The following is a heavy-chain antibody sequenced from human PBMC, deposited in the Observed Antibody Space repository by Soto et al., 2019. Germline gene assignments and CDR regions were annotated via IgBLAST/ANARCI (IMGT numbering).Heavy chain of an antibody. CDR2: INAGNGNT. V-gene: IGHV1-3*01. Sequence: GASVQVSWKACGYTFTSYARHWVRQATGQRLEWMGWINAGNGNTKYSQKFQGRVTITRDTSASTAYMELSSLRSEDTAVYYCARDQFYYDSSGHYDAFDIWGQGTMVTVSS. CDR3: ARDQFYYDSSGHYDAFDI. D-gene: IGHD3-22*01. CDR1: GYTFTSYA. J-gene: IGHJ3*02.